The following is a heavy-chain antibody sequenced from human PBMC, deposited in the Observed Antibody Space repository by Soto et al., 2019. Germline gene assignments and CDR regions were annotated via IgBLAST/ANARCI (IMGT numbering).Heavy chain of an antibody. CDR2: ISYDGSNK. CDR1: GFTFSSYA. CDR3: ARDSFFYGVDEAFDI. Sequence: QVQLVESGGGVVQPGRSLRLSCAASGFTFSSYAMHWVRQAPGKGLEWVAVISYDGSNKYYADSVKGRFTNSRDNSKNTLYLQMNSLRAEDTAVYYCARDSFFYGVDEAFDIWCQGTMVTVSS. D-gene: IGHD4-17*01. J-gene: IGHJ3*02. V-gene: IGHV3-30-3*01.